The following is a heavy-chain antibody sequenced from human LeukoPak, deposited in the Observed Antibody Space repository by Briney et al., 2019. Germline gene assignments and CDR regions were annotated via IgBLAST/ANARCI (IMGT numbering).Heavy chain of an antibody. J-gene: IGHJ3*02. V-gene: IGHV1-8*03. CDR1: GYTFTSYD. D-gene: IGHD3-10*01. CDR3: ARRVTYYYGSGSYHFDI. CDR2: MNPNSGNT. Sequence: ASVKVSCKASGYTFTSYDINWVRQATGQGLEWMGWMNPNSGNTGYAQKFQGRVTITRNTSISTAYMELSSLRSEDTAVYYCARRVTYYYGSGSYHFDIWGQGTMVTVSS.